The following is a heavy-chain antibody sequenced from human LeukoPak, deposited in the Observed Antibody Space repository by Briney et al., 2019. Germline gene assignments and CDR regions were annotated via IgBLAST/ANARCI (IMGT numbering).Heavy chain of an antibody. CDR2: ISGSGGRT. CDR1: GFTFSSYA. D-gene: IGHD4-17*01. CDR3: AKHQQIYGDSLMDV. Sequence: GGSLRLSCAASGFTFSSYAMGWVRQAPGKGLEWVSTISGSGGRTYFTDSVKGRFTISRDNSKNTLYLQMNSLGAEDTAVYCCAKHQQIYGDSLMDVWGQGTTVSVSS. J-gene: IGHJ6*02. V-gene: IGHV3-23*01.